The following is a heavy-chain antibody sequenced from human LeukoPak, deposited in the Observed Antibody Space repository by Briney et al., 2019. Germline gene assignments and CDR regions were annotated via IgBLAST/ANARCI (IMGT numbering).Heavy chain of an antibody. CDR1: GGSISSGGYY. CDR2: IYHSGST. CDR3: ARVRPGPGHPLDY. D-gene: IGHD3-10*01. Sequence: PSETLSLTCTVSGGSISSGGYYWSWIRQPPGKGLEWIGYIYHSGSTYYNPSLKSRVTISVDTSKNQFSLKLSSVTAADTAVYYCARVRPGPGHPLDYWGQGTLVTVSS. J-gene: IGHJ4*02. V-gene: IGHV4-30-2*01.